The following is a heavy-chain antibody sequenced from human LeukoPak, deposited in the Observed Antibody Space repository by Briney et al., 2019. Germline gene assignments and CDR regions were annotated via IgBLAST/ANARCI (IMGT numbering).Heavy chain of an antibody. CDR2: ISYDGSNK. J-gene: IGHJ4*02. CDR1: GFTFSSYA. D-gene: IGHD2-2*03. Sequence: PGRSLRLSCAASGFTFSSYAMHWVRQAPGKGLEWVAVISYDGSNKYYADSVKGRFTISRDNAKNSLYLQMNSLRAEDTAVYYCARVIGYCSSTSCYGYYFDYWGQGTLVTVSS. V-gene: IGHV3-30-3*01. CDR3: ARVIGYCSSTSCYGYYFDY.